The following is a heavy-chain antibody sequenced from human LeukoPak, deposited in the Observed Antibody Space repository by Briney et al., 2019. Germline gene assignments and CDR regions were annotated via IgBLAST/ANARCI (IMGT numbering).Heavy chain of an antibody. V-gene: IGHV3-7*04. CDR3: ARDPHVLPFDY. CDR1: GFTFSSYW. J-gene: IGHJ4*02. Sequence: GGSLRLSCSSPGFTFSSYWMSWGRQAPGEGLELVANIKKDGSEKYYVDSVKGRFTISRDNAKNSLYLQMNSLRAEDTAVYYCARDPHVLPFDYWGQGTLVTVCS. CDR2: IKKDGSEK.